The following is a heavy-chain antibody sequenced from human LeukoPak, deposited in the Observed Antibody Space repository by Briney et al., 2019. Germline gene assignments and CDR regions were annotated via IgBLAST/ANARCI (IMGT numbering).Heavy chain of an antibody. J-gene: IGHJ6*04. Sequence: SETLSLTCTVSGGSISSSSYYWGWIRQPPGKGLEWIVSIYYSGSTYYNPSLKSRLAISVETSKNQFSVQRSSVTAADTAVYYCAIDSGMAAADVWGKGTTVTISS. D-gene: IGHD6-13*01. CDR2: IYYSGST. CDR3: AIDSGMAAADV. CDR1: GGSISSSSYY. V-gene: IGHV4-39*07.